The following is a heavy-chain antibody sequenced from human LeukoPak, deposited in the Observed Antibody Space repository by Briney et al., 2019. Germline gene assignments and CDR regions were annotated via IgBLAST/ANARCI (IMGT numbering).Heavy chain of an antibody. CDR3: ARPVVPAAMVDAFDI. V-gene: IGHV5-51*01. CDR1: GYSFTSYW. Sequence: GESLKISCKGSGYSFTSYWIGWVRQMPGKGLEWMGIIYPGDSDTRYSPSFQGQVTISAGKSISTAYLQWSSLKASDTAMYCCARPVVPAAMVDAFDIWGQGTMVTVSS. J-gene: IGHJ3*02. CDR2: IYPGDSDT. D-gene: IGHD2-2*01.